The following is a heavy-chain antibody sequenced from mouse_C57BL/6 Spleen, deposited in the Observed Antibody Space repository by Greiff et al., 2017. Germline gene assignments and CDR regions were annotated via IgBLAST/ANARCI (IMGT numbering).Heavy chain of an antibody. Sequence: VQLQQSGPALVKPGASVQISCKASGYAFSSSWMNWVKQRPGTGLEWIGRMYPGDGDTNYHGKFKGTATLTADKSSSTAYMQLSSLTSEDSAVYFCARWAITTLVSFDYWGQGTTLTVSS. V-gene: IGHV1-82*01. CDR3: ARWAITTLVSFDY. D-gene: IGHD1-1*01. CDR2: MYPGDGDT. CDR1: GYAFSSSW. J-gene: IGHJ2*01.